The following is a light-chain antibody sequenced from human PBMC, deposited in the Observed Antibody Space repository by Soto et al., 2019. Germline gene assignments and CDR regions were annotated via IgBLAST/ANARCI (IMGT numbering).Light chain of an antibody. V-gene: IGLV2-23*01. CDR2: EGS. J-gene: IGLJ1*01. CDR3: CSYVAAWTHV. Sequence: QSVLTQPASVSGSPGQSITISCTGSSSDVGCYDHVSWYQHHPGQVPKLMIYEGSSRPSGVSSRFSGSKTGNTASLTISGLQAEDEANYYCCSYVAAWTHVFGTGTKLTVL. CDR1: SSDVGCYDH.